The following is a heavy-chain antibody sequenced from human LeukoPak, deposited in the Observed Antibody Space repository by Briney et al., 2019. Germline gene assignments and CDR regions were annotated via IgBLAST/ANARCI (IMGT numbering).Heavy chain of an antibody. J-gene: IGHJ6*03. V-gene: IGHV3-48*03. Sequence: GGSLRLSCAASGFTFSSYEMNWVRQAPGKGLEWVSYISSSGSTIYYADSVKGRFTISRDNAKNSLYLQMNSLRAEDTAVYYCARDHVAGYYYYYMDVWGKGTTVTISS. D-gene: IGHD6-19*01. CDR1: GFTFSSYE. CDR3: ARDHVAGYYYYYMDV. CDR2: ISSSGSTI.